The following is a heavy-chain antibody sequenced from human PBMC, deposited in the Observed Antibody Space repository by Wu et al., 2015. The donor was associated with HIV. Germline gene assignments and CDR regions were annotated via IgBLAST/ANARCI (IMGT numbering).Heavy chain of an antibody. Sequence: QVQLVQSGAEVKKPGASVKVSCKASGYTFTGYYMHWVRQAPGQGLEWMGWINPNSGVTKYAQKFQGRVTMTRDTSITTVYMELSRLRSDDTALYHCARDNGSGGSYYFYWGQGTLVTVSS. V-gene: IGHV1-2*02. CDR1: GYTFTGYY. D-gene: IGHD3-10*01. CDR3: ARDNGSGGSYYFY. CDR2: INPNSGVT. J-gene: IGHJ4*02.